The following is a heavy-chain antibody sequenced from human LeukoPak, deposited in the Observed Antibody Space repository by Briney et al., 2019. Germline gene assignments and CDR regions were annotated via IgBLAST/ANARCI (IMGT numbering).Heavy chain of an antibody. CDR2: VRPGDSAR. Sequence: GGSLRLSCAAFGFTFSNYPMNWVRQAPGKGLGWVSNVRPGDSARSYADSVRGRFTISRDDAKNSLYLQMNGLRDEDTAVYYCATDSHYAFDFWGLGTLVTVSS. CDR3: ATDSHYAFDF. CDR1: GFTFSNYP. D-gene: IGHD4-17*01. J-gene: IGHJ4*02. V-gene: IGHV3-48*02.